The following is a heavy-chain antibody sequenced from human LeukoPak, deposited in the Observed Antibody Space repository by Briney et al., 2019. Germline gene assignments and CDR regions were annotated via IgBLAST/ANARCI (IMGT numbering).Heavy chain of an antibody. J-gene: IGHJ4*02. CDR3: VKDIHYYGSGNYYNGYFDY. CDR2: ILYDGSNK. D-gene: IGHD3-10*01. V-gene: IGHV3-30*14. Sequence: GGSLRLSCEASGFTFSSYSMHWVRQAPGKGLEWVAVILYDGSNKYYADYLRGRFIISRDNSKNTLYLQVSSLRAEDTAVYYCVKDIHYYGSGNYYNGYFDYWGQGTLVTVSS. CDR1: GFTFSSYS.